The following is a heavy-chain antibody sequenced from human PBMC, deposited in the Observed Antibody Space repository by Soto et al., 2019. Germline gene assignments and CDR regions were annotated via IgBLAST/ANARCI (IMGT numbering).Heavy chain of an antibody. J-gene: IGHJ5*02. D-gene: IGHD3-16*01. CDR2: LLRPGRST. V-gene: IGHV3-23*01. Sequence: WGSLRLSCAASGFMFSDYAMTWARQAPGKELEWVSGLLRPGRSTYYADSVKGRFTVSGDTSANTVYLQMDSLRAEDTAVYYCAKDAIANDGIWLMDSWGQGTVVTVS. CDR1: GFMFSDYA. CDR3: AKDAIANDGIWLMDS.